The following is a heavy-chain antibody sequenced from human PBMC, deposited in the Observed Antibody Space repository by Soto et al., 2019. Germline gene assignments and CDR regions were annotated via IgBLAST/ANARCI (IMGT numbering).Heavy chain of an antibody. CDR1: GFTFSSYW. CDR3: ARELRDGLDCSGGSCYYDY. V-gene: IGHV3-7*05. Sequence: GGSLRLSCAASGFTFSSYWMSWVRQAPGKGLEWVANIKQDGSEKYYVDSVKGRFTISRDNAKNSLYLQMNSLRAEDTAVYYCARELRDGLDCSGGSCYYDYWGQGTLVTVSS. CDR2: IKQDGSEK. J-gene: IGHJ4*02. D-gene: IGHD2-15*01.